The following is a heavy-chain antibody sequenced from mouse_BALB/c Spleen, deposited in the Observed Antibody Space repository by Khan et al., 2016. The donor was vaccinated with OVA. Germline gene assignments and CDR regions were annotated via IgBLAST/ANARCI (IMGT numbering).Heavy chain of an antibody. CDR3: ARAYYRFYGYYAMDY. V-gene: IGHV2-6-4*01. CDR1: GFSLSEYN. Sequence: QVQLKESGPGLVAPSQSLSITCTVSGFSLSEYNIHWFRQPPGKGLDWLGLIWGGGGTTYNSTLKSNLTIKKDNSKSQVFLKINSLHTYVSAMYFYARAYYRFYGYYAMDYWGQGTSVTVSA. J-gene: IGHJ4*01. CDR2: IWGGGGT. D-gene: IGHD2-14*01.